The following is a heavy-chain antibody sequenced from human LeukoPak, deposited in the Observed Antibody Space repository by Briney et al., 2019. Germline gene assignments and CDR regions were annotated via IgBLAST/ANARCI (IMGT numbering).Heavy chain of an antibody. V-gene: IGHV3-9*03. CDR2: ISWNSGSI. D-gene: IGHD4-23*01. Sequence: PGRSLRLSCAASGFTFDDYAMHWVRQAPGKGLEWVSGISWNSGSIGYADSAKGRFTISRDNAKNSLYLQMNSLRAEDMALYYCAKDYGGNIFDAFDIWGQGTMVTVSS. CDR1: GFTFDDYA. CDR3: AKDYGGNIFDAFDI. J-gene: IGHJ3*02.